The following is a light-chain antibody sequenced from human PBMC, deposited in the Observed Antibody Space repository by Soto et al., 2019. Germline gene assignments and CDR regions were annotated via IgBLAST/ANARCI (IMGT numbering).Light chain of an antibody. CDR2: GTS. V-gene: IGKV3-20*01. CDR1: QSVSNSY. CDR3: QQYGSSQYT. J-gene: IGKJ2*01. Sequence: EIVLTQSPATLSLSPGERATLSCRASQSVSNSYLAWYQQKPGQAPRLLIYGTSRRATGIPDRFSGSGSGTDFTLTISRLESEDFAVYYCQQYGSSQYTFGHGPKLEIK.